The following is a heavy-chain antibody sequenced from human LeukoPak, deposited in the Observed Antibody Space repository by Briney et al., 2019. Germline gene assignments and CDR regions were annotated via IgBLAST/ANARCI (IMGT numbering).Heavy chain of an antibody. J-gene: IGHJ6*03. D-gene: IGHD5-18*01. V-gene: IGHV1-8*01. CDR3: AREGGYSYDGYYYYYMDV. Sequence: GASVKVSCKASGYTFTSYDINWVRQATGQGLEWMGWMNPNSGNTGYAQKFQGRVTITRNTSISTAYMELSSLRSEDTAVYYCAREGGYSYDGYYYYYMDVWGKGTTVTVSS. CDR1: GYTFTSYD. CDR2: MNPNSGNT.